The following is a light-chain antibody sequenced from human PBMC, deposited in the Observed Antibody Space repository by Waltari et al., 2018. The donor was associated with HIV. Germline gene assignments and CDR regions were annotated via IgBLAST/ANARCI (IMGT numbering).Light chain of an antibody. Sequence: QSVLTQPPSVSGTPGQRVTISCSGSSSNVGSTYVYWYQQLPGTAPKPLIYRDNRRPSGVPDRFSGSKSGTSASLAIRGLRSEDEADYHCAAWDDSLSALVFGGGTKLAVL. J-gene: IGLJ2*01. CDR3: AAWDDSLSALV. CDR1: SSNVGSTY. CDR2: RDN. V-gene: IGLV1-47*01.